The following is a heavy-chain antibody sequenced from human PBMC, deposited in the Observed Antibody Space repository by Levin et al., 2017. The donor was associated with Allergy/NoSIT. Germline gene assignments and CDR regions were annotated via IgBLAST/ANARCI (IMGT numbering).Heavy chain of an antibody. CDR1: GFTFSPYY. V-gene: IGHV3-74*01. Sequence: VASVKVSCAASGFTFSPYYMHWVRQAPGKGLAWVSNIESDTTIRNYADSVKGRFTISRDNAKNTLYLQMNSLRAEDTAVYYCVRGGCRRTSCLDYWGQGILVTVSS. CDR3: VRGGCRRTSCLDY. CDR2: IESDTTIR. J-gene: IGHJ4*02. D-gene: IGHD2-2*01.